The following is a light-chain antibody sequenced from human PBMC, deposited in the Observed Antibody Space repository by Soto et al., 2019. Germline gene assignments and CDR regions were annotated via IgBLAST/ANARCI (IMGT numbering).Light chain of an antibody. Sequence: QSVLTQPPSASGSPGQSVTISCTGTSSDVGAYNYVSWYQQHPGKAPKLIIYEVTKRPSGVPDRFSGSKSGSTASLTVSGLQAEDEADYYCSSYGGGNNYVVLGVGTKLTVL. CDR2: EVT. CDR3: SSYGGGNNYVV. CDR1: SSDVGAYNY. J-gene: IGLJ2*01. V-gene: IGLV2-8*01.